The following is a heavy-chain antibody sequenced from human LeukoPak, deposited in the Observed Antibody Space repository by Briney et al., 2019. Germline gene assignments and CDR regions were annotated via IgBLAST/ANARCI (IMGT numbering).Heavy chain of an antibody. V-gene: IGHV3-7*01. CDR1: GFTFSSYW. Sequence: PGGSLRLSCAASGFTFSSYWMSWVRQAPGKGLEWVANIKQDGSEKYYVDSVKGRFTISRDNAKNSLYPQMSSLRAEDTALYYCARAVWPWGVVVAASDYWGQGTLVTVSS. CDR3: ARAVWPWGVVVAASDY. J-gene: IGHJ4*02. CDR2: IKQDGSEK. D-gene: IGHD2-15*01.